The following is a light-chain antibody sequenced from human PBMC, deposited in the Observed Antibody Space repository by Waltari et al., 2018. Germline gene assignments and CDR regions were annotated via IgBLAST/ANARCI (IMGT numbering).Light chain of an antibody. Sequence: ELVLTQSPATVSLSPGDRATFSCWASQSVRIYLAWYQQKPGQAPRLLIFHASSRATGIPDSFSGSGSGTDFRLIIIILEPEDFAMYYGQQYVESPATFGQGTKVEI. CDR3: QQYVESPAT. V-gene: IGKV3D-20*01. CDR1: QSVRIY. J-gene: IGKJ1*01. CDR2: HAS.